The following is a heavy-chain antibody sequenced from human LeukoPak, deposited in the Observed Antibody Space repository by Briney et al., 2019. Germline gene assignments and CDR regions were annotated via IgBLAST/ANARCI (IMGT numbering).Heavy chain of an antibody. J-gene: IGHJ4*02. CDR1: GYTFTGYY. Sequence: GSVKVSCKSSGYTFTGYYMHWVRQAPGQGLEWMGWINPNSGGTNYAQKLQGRVTMTRDTSISTAYMELSRLRSDDTAVYYCARDRFTMVRGVIVLTNWGQGTLVTVSS. V-gene: IGHV1-2*02. D-gene: IGHD3-10*01. CDR2: INPNSGGT. CDR3: ARDRFTMVRGVIVLTN.